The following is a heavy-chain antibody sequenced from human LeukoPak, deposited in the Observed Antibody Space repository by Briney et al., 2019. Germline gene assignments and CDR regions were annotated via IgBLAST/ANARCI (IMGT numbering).Heavy chain of an antibody. D-gene: IGHD3-22*01. V-gene: IGHV4-59*01. J-gene: IGHJ3*02. CDR3: ARGYYDTSGSSNTFDI. CDR2: ILYSGST. CDR1: GVSISSFY. Sequence: SETLSLTCSVSGVSISSFYWSWIRQSPGKGLEWIGFILYSGSTNYNPSLKSRVTISADTSKNQFSLKLTSVTAADTAVYYCARGYYDTSGSSNTFDIWGQGTMVTVSS.